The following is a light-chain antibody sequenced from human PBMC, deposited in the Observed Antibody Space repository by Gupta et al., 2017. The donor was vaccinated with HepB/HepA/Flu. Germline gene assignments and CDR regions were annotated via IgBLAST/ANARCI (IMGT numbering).Light chain of an antibody. J-gene: IGLJ3*02. CDR1: SSNIGGNT. V-gene: IGLV1-44*01. CDR3: GEWDDNLNGGM. Sequence: QSVLPQPPSLSGTPRQRLTISCAGSSSNIGGNTVNWYQQLPGTAPKLLMYSNNQRPSGVPDRFSASKSGHSTSLAISGLQSDDEADYYCGEWDDNLNGGMFGGGTKLTVL. CDR2: SNN.